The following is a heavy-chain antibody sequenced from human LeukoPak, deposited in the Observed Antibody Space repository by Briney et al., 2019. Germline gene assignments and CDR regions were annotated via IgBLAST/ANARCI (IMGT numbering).Heavy chain of an antibody. J-gene: IGHJ4*02. D-gene: IGHD2/OR15-2a*01. CDR1: GFTFSSYW. Sequence: GGSLRLSCAASGFTFSSYWMHWVRQAPGKGLVWVSRINSDGSSTSYADSVKGRFTISRDNAKNTLYLQMSSLRAEDTAVYYCAKGLKRTGFFLTPSDYWGQGTLVAVSS. CDR2: INSDGSST. CDR3: AKGLKRTGFFLTPSDY. V-gene: IGHV3-74*01.